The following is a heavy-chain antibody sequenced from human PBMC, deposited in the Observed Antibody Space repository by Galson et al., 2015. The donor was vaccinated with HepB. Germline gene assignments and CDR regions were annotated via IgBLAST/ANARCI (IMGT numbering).Heavy chain of an antibody. CDR3: ARGGTTGRSNFDY. J-gene: IGHJ4*02. D-gene: IGHD1-1*01. Sequence: SLRLSCAASGFTFSSYAMHWVRQAPGKGLEWVAVISYDGSNKYYADSVKGRFTISRDNSKNTLYLQMNSLRAEDTAVYYCARGGTTGRSNFDYWGQGTLVTVSS. CDR2: ISYDGSNK. CDR1: GFTFSSYA. V-gene: IGHV3-30-3*01.